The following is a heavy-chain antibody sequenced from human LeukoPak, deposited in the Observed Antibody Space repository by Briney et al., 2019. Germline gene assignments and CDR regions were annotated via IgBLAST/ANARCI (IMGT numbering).Heavy chain of an antibody. V-gene: IGHV1-69*04. Sequence: SVKVSCKASGGTFSSYAISWVRQAPGQGLEWMGRIIPILGIANYAQKFQGRVTITADKSTSTAYMELSSLRSEDTAVYYCARDRRWFGEVEYWGQGTLVTVSS. CDR3: ARDRRWFGEVEY. D-gene: IGHD3-10*01. CDR2: IIPILGIA. CDR1: GGTFSSYA. J-gene: IGHJ4*02.